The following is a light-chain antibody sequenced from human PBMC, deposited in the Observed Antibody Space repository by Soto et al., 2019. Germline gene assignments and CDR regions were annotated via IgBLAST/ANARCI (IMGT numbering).Light chain of an antibody. CDR1: SSDVGGYNY. CDR3: SSYTTTSIVV. J-gene: IGLJ2*01. V-gene: IGLV2-14*01. CDR2: AAS. Sequence: SVLTQPASVSGSPGQSITISCTGTSSDVGGYNYVSWYQQHPGKAPKLMIYAASNRPPGVSNRFSASKSGNTASLTISGLQAEDEAEYYCSSYTTTSIVVFGGGTKVTV.